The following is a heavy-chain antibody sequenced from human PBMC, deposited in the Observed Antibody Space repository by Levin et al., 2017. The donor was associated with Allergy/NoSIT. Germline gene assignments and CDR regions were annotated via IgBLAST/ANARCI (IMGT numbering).Heavy chain of an antibody. CDR1: GYSFTSYW. V-gene: IGHV5-10-1*01. Sequence: GGSLRLSCKGSGYSFTSYWISWVRQMPGKGLEWMGRIDPSGSSTNYSPSFQGHVTISADKSISTAYLQWSSLKASDTAMYFCARPGVYCSGGGCYHDAFDIWGQGTMVTVSS. CDR2: IDPSGSST. CDR3: ARPGVYCSGGGCYHDAFDI. J-gene: IGHJ3*02. D-gene: IGHD2-15*01.